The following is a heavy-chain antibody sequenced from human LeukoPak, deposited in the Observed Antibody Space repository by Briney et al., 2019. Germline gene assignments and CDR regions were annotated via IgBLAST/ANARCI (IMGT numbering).Heavy chain of an antibody. CDR1: GFTFSSYW. CDR3: ARPKYSGNYYVNNWFDP. D-gene: IGHD1-26*01. Sequence: GGSLRLSCAASGFTFSSYWMHWVRQAPGKGLVWVSRINSDGSSTNYADSVKGRFTISRDNARNTLYLQMNSLGAEDTAVYYCARPKYSGNYYVNNWFDPWGQGTLVTVSS. J-gene: IGHJ5*02. CDR2: INSDGSST. V-gene: IGHV3-74*01.